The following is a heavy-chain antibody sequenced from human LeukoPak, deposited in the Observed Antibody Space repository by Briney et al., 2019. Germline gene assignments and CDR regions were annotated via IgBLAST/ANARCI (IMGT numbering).Heavy chain of an antibody. Sequence: ASVKVSCKASRYTFTDYYMHWVRQAPGQGLEWMGRINPNSGGTNYAQKFQGRVTMTRDTSISTAYMDLSRLRSDDTALYYCARESSSTGVDFWGQGTLVTVST. CDR1: RYTFTDYY. CDR3: ARESSSTGVDF. D-gene: IGHD1-26*01. CDR2: INPNSGGT. V-gene: IGHV1-2*06. J-gene: IGHJ4*02.